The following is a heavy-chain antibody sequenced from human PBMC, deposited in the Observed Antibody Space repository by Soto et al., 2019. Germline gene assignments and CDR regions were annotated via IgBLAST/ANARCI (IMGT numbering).Heavy chain of an antibody. D-gene: IGHD3-3*01. CDR1: GGSISSTSYY. CDR2: IYYSGST. CDR3: ARRITIFGVVPKDYFDY. Sequence: SETLSLTCTVSGGSISSTSYYWGWIRQPPGKGLEWIGSIYYSGSTYYNPSLKSRVTISVDTSKNQFSLKLSSVTAADTAVYYCARRITIFGVVPKDYFDYWGQGTLVTVSS. V-gene: IGHV4-39*01. J-gene: IGHJ4*02.